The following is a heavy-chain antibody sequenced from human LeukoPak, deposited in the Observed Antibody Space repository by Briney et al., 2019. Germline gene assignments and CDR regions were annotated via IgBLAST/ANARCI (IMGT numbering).Heavy chain of an antibody. CDR2: ISHDGSNK. J-gene: IGHJ4*02. D-gene: IGHD3-10*01. V-gene: IGHV3-30-3*01. CDR1: GFTFSSYA. Sequence: GGSLRLSCAVSGFTFSSYAMHWVRQAPGKGLEWVAVISHDGSNKYYADSVKGRFTISRDNSNNTLYLQMNSLRAEDTAVYYCARGLQSGTQRGYLDYWGQGTLVTVSS. CDR3: ARGLQSGTQRGYLDY.